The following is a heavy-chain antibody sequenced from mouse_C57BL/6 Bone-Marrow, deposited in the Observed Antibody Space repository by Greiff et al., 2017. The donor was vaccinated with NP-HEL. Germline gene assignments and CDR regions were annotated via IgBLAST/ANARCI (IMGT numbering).Heavy chain of an antibody. CDR1: GFTFSSYG. J-gene: IGHJ3*01. CDR2: ISSGGSYT. V-gene: IGHV5-6*01. Sequence: DVHLVESGGDLVKPGGSLKLSCAASGFTFSSYGMSWVRQTPDKRLEWVATISSGGSYTYYPDSVKGRFTISRDNAKNTLYLQMSSLKSEDTAMYYCARHDRSVGSSSAYWGQGTLVTVSA. CDR3: ARHDRSVGSSSAY. D-gene: IGHD1-1*01.